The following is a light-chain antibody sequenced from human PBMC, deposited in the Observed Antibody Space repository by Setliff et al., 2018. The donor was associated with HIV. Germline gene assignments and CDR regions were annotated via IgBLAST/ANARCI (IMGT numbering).Light chain of an antibody. J-gene: IGLJ2*01. CDR1: SSDVGTYNF. Sequence: QSALAQPASVSGSPGQSITISCTGTSSDVGTYNFVSWYQQHPGKAPKLMIYDVSYRPSGVSNRFSGSKSGNTASLTISGLQAEDEADYYCCSYAGSSTHVVVGGGTK. CDR2: DVS. V-gene: IGLV2-14*03. CDR3: CSYAGSSTHVV.